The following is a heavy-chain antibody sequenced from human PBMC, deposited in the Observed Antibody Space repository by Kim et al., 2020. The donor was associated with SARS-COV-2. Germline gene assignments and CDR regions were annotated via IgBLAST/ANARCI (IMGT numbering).Heavy chain of an antibody. Sequence: GGSLRLSCSASGLTLSDYGMSWVRQAPGKGLEWVSAITTGDRTYYADSVKGRFTMSRDSSNNTLSLHMSSLRAEDTAVYYCAKYYDGSAYYFGIYYSGMDVWAQGTTVTVSS. D-gene: IGHD3-22*01. CDR1: GLTLSDYG. CDR3: AKYYDGSAYYFGIYYSGMDV. V-gene: IGHV3-23*01. J-gene: IGHJ6*02. CDR2: ITTGDRT.